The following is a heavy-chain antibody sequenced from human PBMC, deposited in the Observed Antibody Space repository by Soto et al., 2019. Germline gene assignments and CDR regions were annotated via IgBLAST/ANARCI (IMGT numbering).Heavy chain of an antibody. Sequence: QVQLQESGPGLVKPSQTLSLTCTVSGGSISSGGYYWNWIRQHPGKGLEWIGYIYYSGGTYYNPSLKSRVTISVDTSKNQFSLKLSSVTAADTAVYYCARSAPKAPTFDIWGQGTMVTVFS. CDR3: ARSAPKAPTFDI. CDR1: GGSISSGGYY. CDR2: IYYSGGT. J-gene: IGHJ3*02. V-gene: IGHV4-31*03.